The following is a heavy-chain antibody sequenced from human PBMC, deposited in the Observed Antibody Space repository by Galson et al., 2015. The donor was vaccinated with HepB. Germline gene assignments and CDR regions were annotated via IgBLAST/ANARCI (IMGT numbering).Heavy chain of an antibody. CDR2: ISGSGGST. V-gene: IGHV3-23*01. J-gene: IGHJ6*03. Sequence: SLRLSCAASGFTFSSYAMSWVRQAPGKGLEWVSAISGSGGSTYYADSVKGRFTISRDNSKNTLYLQMNSLRAEDTAVYYCAKGWLSRYQLLSEYYYMDVWGKGTTVTVSS. CDR3: AKGWLSRYQLLSEYYYMDV. D-gene: IGHD2-2*01. CDR1: GFTFSSYA.